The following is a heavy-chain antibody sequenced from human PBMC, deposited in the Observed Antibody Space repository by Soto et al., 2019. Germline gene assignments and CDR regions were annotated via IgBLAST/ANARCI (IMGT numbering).Heavy chain of an antibody. Sequence: KTLGESLKISCKGSGYSFTSYWIGWVRQMPGKGLEWMGIIYPGDSDTRYSPSFQGQVTISADKSISTAYLQWSSLKASDTAMYYCARRMVRGVDSSYGMDVWGQGTTVIVSS. CDR3: ARRMVRGVDSSYGMDV. CDR1: GYSFTSYW. D-gene: IGHD3-10*01. V-gene: IGHV5-51*01. J-gene: IGHJ6*02. CDR2: IYPGDSDT.